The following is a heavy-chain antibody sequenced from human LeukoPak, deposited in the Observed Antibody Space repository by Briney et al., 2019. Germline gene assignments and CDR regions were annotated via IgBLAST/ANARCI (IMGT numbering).Heavy chain of an antibody. CDR2: IYHSGST. J-gene: IGHJ4*02. D-gene: IGHD3-10*01. Sequence: PSGTLSLTCAVSGGSISSSNWWSWVRQPPGKGLEWIGEIYHSGSTNYNPSLKSRVTISVDKSKNQFSLKLSSVTAADTAVYYCARAPMLSHYYGSGSYYKYWGQGTLVTVSS. CDR1: GGSISSSNW. CDR3: ARAPMLSHYYGSGSYYKY. V-gene: IGHV4-4*02.